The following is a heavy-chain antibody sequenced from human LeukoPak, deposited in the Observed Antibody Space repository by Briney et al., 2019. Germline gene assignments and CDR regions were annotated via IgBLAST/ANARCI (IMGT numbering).Heavy chain of an antibody. CDR1: GFKFADYD. V-gene: IGHV3-49*03. J-gene: IGHJ6*02. CDR2: IRNTVYGGII. Sequence: PGGSLRLSCSVSGFKFADYDMSWLRQAPGKGLEWVGFIRNTVYGGIIKYAAAVKGRFTISRDDSKSIAYLQMNSLQSEDTAVYFCSRSTWRYTMDVWGQGTTVTVSS. CDR3: SRSTWRYTMDV. D-gene: IGHD5-24*01.